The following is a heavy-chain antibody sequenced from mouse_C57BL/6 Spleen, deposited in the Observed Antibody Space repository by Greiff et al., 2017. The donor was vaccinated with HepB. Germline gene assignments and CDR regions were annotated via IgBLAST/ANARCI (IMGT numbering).Heavy chain of an antibody. V-gene: IGHV5-9-1*02. J-gene: IGHJ4*01. CDR2: ISSGGDYI. CDR1: GFTFSSYA. Sequence: EVKLMESGEGLVKPGGSLKLSCAASGFTFSSYAMSWVRQTPEKRLEWVAYISSGGDYIYYADTVKGRFTISRDNARNTLYLQMSSLKSEDTAIYYCTRVLYAMDYWGQGTSVTVSS. CDR3: TRVLYAMDY.